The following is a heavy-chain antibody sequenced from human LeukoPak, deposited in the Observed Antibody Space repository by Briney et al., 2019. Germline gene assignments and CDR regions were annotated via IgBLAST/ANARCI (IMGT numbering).Heavy chain of an antibody. V-gene: IGHV3-23*01. Sequence: GGSLRLSCAASGFTFSSFAVTWIRQAPGKGLEWVSAISSGGGITYYADSVKGRFTISRDNSKNTLYLQMNSLRAEDSAVYYCVQEGPRGLAFDVWGQGTKVTVSS. CDR3: VQEGPRGLAFDV. CDR1: GFTFSSFA. CDR2: ISSGGGIT. J-gene: IGHJ3*01.